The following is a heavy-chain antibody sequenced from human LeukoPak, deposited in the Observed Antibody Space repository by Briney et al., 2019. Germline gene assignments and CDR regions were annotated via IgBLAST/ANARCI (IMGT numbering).Heavy chain of an antibody. CDR1: GYNFPTYD. CDR3: ARGRSMWYYDTSGYYTTSSEYNWFDP. V-gene: IGHV1-8*03. CDR2: LNPTSGNT. Sequence: ASVKVSCKASGYNFPTYDINWVRQATGQGLEWMGWLNPTSGNTASAQKFQGRVTITSNTSISTAYMELSSLRSEDTAVYYCARGRSMWYYDTSGYYTTSSEYNWFDPWGQGTLVTVSS. J-gene: IGHJ5*02. D-gene: IGHD3-22*01.